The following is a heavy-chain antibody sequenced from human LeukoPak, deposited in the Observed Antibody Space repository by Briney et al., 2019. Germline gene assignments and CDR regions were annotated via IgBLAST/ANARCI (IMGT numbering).Heavy chain of an antibody. D-gene: IGHD5-18*01. J-gene: IGHJ4*02. CDR1: GGTFSSYA. CDR3: ARAGRYSYGPLVSY. Sequence: ASVKVSCKASGGTFSSYAISWVRQAPGQGLEWMGRIIPILGIANYAQKFQGRVTITADKSTSTAYMELSSLRSEDTAVYYCARAGRYSYGPLVSYWGQGTLVTVSS. CDR2: IIPILGIA. V-gene: IGHV1-69*04.